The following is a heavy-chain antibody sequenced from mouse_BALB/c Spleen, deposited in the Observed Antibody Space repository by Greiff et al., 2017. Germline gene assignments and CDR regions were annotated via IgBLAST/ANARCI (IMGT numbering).Heavy chain of an antibody. Sequence: VKLQESGPGLVAPSQSLSITCTVSGFSLTSYDISWIRQPPGKGLEWLGVIWTGGGTNYNSAFMSRLSISKDNSKSQVFLKMNSLQTDDTAIYYCVRGYGYAMDYWGQGTSVTVSS. J-gene: IGHJ4*01. CDR3: VRGYGYAMDY. V-gene: IGHV2-9-2*01. CDR2: IWTGGGT. D-gene: IGHD2-12*01. CDR1: GFSLTSYD.